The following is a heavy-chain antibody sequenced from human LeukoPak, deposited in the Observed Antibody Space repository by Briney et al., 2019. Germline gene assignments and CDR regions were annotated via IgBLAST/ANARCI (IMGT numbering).Heavy chain of an antibody. CDR2: IYPGDYDT. V-gene: IGHV5-51*01. D-gene: IGHD2-2*01. CDR1: GSYFTSYW. Sequence: GASLQISCKVSGSYFTSYWIGWVRQLPGKGLEWMGIIYPGDYDTRFSPSFQGQVTISDDESISTSYLQWSRLKASDTAMYYCARHRSADDGRRLDSWGQGTLVTVSS. CDR3: ARHRSADDGRRLDS. J-gene: IGHJ4*02.